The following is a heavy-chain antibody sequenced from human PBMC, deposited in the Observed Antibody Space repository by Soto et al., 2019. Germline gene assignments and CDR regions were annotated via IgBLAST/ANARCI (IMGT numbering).Heavy chain of an antibody. D-gene: IGHD1-1*01. CDR3: VEGWNDF. CDR1: GFMFSSAW. CDR2: IKSKTDGGAR. Sequence: EVQLVESGGDLVEPGGSLRLSCVTSGFMFSSAWMSWVRQAPGKGLEWVGRIKSKTDGGARDYAAPVNGRLSISRHDSKSTLYLQMNSLRAEDTALYYCVEGWNDFWGQGTLVTVSS. J-gene: IGHJ4*02. V-gene: IGHV3-15*01.